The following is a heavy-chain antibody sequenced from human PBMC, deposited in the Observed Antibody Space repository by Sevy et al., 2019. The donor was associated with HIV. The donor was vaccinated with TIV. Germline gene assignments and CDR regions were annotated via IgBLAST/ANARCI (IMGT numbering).Heavy chain of an antibody. J-gene: IGHJ4*02. D-gene: IGHD6-19*01. V-gene: IGHV3-21*04. CDR1: GFTFSSYS. CDR3: AKSLSQWLVPGTFDY. CDR2: ISSSSSYI. Sequence: GGSLRLSCAASGFTFSSYSMNWVRQAPGKGLEWVSSISSSSSYIYYADSVKGRFTISRDNAKNSLYLQMNSLRAEDMALYYCAKSLSQWLVPGTFDYWGQGTLVTVSS.